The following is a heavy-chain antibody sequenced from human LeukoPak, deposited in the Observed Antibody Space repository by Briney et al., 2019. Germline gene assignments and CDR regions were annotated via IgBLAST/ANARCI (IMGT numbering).Heavy chain of an antibody. D-gene: IGHD6-6*01. J-gene: IGHJ4*02. V-gene: IGHV3-23*01. CDR3: VKGSAAARPYYFEY. CDR1: GFTFTSYS. Sequence: GGSLRLSCAASGFTFTSYSMNWVRQAPGKGLEWVSVISGGGGSTYFADSVKGRFTISRDNSKNTLFLQMSSLRAEDTAIYYCVKGSAAARPYYFEYWGQGTLVTVSS. CDR2: ISGGGGST.